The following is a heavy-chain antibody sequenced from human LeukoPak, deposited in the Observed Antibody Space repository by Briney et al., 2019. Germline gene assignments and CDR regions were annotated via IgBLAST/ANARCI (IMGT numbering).Heavy chain of an antibody. CDR2: ISSSSSYI. D-gene: IGHD3-10*02. V-gene: IGHV3-21*01. CDR1: GFTFSSYA. CDR3: AELGITMIGGV. Sequence: PGGSLRLSCAASGFTFSSYAMSWVRQAPGKGLEWVSSISSSSSYIYYADSVKGRFTISRDNAKNSLYLQMNSLRAEDTAVYYCAELGITMIGGVWGKGTTVTVSS. J-gene: IGHJ6*04.